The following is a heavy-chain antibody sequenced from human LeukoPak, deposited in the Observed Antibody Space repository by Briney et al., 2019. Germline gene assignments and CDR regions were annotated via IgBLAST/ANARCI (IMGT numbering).Heavy chain of an antibody. CDR1: GFTFSSYA. V-gene: IGHV3-30*04. Sequence: GRSLRLSCAASGFTFSSYAMHWVRQAPGKGLEWVAVISYDGSNKYYADSVKGRFTISRDNSKNTLYLQMNSLRAEDTAVYYCARVVSVAGPGHFDYWGQGTLVTVSS. J-gene: IGHJ4*02. CDR2: ISYDGSNK. D-gene: IGHD6-19*01. CDR3: ARVVSVAGPGHFDY.